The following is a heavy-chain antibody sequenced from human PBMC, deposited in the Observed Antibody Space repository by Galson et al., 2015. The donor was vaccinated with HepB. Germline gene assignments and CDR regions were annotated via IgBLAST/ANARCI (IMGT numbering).Heavy chain of an antibody. Sequence: PALVNPTQTLTLTCTFSGFSLSTSGMCVSWIRQPPGKALEWLALIDWDDDKYYSTSLKTRLTISKDTSKNQVVLTMTNMDPVDTATYYCARNYDSSGYSDYYYYGMDVWGQGTTVTVSS. CDR3: ARNYDSSGYSDYYYYGMDV. J-gene: IGHJ6*02. CDR1: GFSLSTSGMC. D-gene: IGHD3-22*01. CDR2: IDWDDDK. V-gene: IGHV2-70*01.